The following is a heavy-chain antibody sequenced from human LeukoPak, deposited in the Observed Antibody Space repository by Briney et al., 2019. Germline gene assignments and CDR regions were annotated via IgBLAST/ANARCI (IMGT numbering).Heavy chain of an antibody. J-gene: IGHJ4*02. Sequence: PGGSLRLSCAASGFTFSSYAMSWVRQAPGEGLEWVSVIYSGGSTYYADSVKGRFTISRDNSKNTLYLQMNSLRAEDTAVYYCARASSNWQFDFWGQGTLVTVSS. D-gene: IGHD7-27*01. CDR3: ARASSNWQFDF. CDR2: IYSGGST. CDR1: GFTFSSYA. V-gene: IGHV3-53*01.